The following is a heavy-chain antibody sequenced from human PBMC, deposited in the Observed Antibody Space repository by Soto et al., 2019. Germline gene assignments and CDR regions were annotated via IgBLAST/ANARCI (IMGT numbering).Heavy chain of an antibody. CDR3: ARSGYSYGWDFDY. CDR2: IIPIFGTA. D-gene: IGHD5-18*01. J-gene: IGHJ4*02. V-gene: IGHV1-69*13. Sequence: SVKVSCKASGGTFSSYAISWVRQAPGQGLEWMGGIIPIFGTANYAQKFQGRVTITADESTSTAYMELSSLRSEDTAVYYCARSGYSYGWDFDYWGQGTLVTVSS. CDR1: GGTFSSYA.